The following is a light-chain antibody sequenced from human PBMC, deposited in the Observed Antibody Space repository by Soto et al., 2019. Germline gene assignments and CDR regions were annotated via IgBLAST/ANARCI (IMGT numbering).Light chain of an antibody. J-gene: IGKJ4*01. CDR1: QSVSSY. CDR3: QQYNNWPPVT. V-gene: IGKV3-15*01. CDR2: GAS. Sequence: EIMLTQSLATLSLSPGERATLSWLASQSVSSYLAWYQQKPGQAPRLLIYGASTRATDIPATFSGSGSGTEFTLTISSLQSEDFAVYYCQQYNNWPPVTFGGGTKVDI.